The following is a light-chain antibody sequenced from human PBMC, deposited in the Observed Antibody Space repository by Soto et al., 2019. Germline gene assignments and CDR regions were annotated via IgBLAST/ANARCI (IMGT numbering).Light chain of an antibody. CDR2: DVS. V-gene: IGLV2-14*01. CDR3: SSYTISSTVL. J-gene: IGLJ2*01. CDR1: SSDVGGYNY. Sequence: QSALTQPASVSGSPGQSITISCTGTSSDVGGYNYVSWYQQHPGKAPKLTIYDVSNRPSGVSNRFSGSKSGTTASLTISGLQAEDVAEYDCSSYTISSTVLFGGGTKLTLL.